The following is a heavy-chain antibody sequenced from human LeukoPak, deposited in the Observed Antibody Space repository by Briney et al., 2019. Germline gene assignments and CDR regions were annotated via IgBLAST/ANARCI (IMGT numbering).Heavy chain of an antibody. CDR3: RGGPPSWFGLNWFDP. V-gene: IGHV4-34*01. CDR2: IYHSGST. Sequence: SETLSLTCAVYGGSFSSYYWGWIRQPPGKGLEWIGSIYHSGSTYSNPSLKSQVTISVDMSKNQLSLKLSSVTAADTAVYYCRGGPPSWFGLNWFDPWVQGTLVTVSS. CDR1: GGSFSSYY. J-gene: IGHJ5*01. D-gene: IGHD3-10*01.